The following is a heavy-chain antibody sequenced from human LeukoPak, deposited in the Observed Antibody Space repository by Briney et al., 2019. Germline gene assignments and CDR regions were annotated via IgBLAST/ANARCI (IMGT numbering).Heavy chain of an antibody. V-gene: IGHV3-23*01. CDR3: AKDYNNYFDR. Sequence: GGSLRLSCAASGFTFTKYAMSWVRQAPGKGLEWVSAISGDGGSAYYGDSVKGRFTISRDNSKNTLWLQMNSLRADDTAVYYCAKDYNNYFDRWGQGTLVTVSS. CDR2: ISGDGGSA. J-gene: IGHJ5*02. CDR1: GFTFTKYA.